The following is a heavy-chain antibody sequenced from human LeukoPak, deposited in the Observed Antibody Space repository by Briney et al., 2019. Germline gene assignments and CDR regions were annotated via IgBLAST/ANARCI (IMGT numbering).Heavy chain of an antibody. D-gene: IGHD3-10*01. V-gene: IGHV3-23*01. J-gene: IGHJ4*02. CDR2: IRGSGGST. Sequence: GGSLRLSCAASGFTFSSYAMSWVRQAPGKGPEWVLGIRGSGGSTYYADSVKGRFTISRDNSKNTLYLQMNSLGAEDTAVYYCAKSAGSGTYLLDDWGQGTLVTVSS. CDR3: AKSAGSGTYLLDD. CDR1: GFTFSSYA.